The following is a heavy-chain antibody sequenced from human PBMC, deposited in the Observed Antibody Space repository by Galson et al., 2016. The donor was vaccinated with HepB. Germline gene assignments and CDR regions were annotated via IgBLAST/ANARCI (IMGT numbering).Heavy chain of an antibody. Sequence: SLRLSCAASGFTFSDYFMSWVRQPPGKGLEWISFIGSSNSVTSYADSVRGRFTISRDNAKKSLFLGLNSLRAEDTAVYYCYSYGMHVWGHGTTVTVSS. V-gene: IGHV3-11*06. J-gene: IGHJ6*02. CDR3: YSYGMHV. CDR1: GFTFSDYF. CDR2: IGSSNSVT.